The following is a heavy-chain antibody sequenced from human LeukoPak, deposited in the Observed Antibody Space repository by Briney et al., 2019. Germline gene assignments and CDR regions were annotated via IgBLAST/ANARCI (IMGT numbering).Heavy chain of an antibody. CDR3: ARHQVQSRDLWPDAFGI. CDR2: IYPGDSDT. J-gene: IGHJ3*02. D-gene: IGHD3-16*01. V-gene: IGHV5-51*01. Sequence: GESLKISCKGSGYSFTSYWIGWVRQMPGKGLEWMGIIYPGDSDTRYSPSFQGQVTISADKPISTAYLQWSSLKASDTAMYYCARHQVQSRDLWPDAFGIWGQGTMVTVSS. CDR1: GYSFTSYW.